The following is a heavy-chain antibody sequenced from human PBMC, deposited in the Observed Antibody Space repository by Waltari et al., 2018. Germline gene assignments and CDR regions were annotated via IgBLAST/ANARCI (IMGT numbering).Heavy chain of an antibody. CDR2: IGGSGTRT. CDR1: GFTFTTYA. D-gene: IGHD2-15*01. CDR3: AKDSCSGGNCYADY. J-gene: IGHJ4*02. Sequence: EVQLLESGGDLVQPGGSLRLSCPASGFTFTTYAMRWVRQAPGKGLGWVSVIGGSGTRTYYADSVKGRFTISRDNSRNALYLQMNSLRVEDTAIYYCAKDSCSGGNCYADYWGQGSLVTVSS. V-gene: IGHV3-23*01.